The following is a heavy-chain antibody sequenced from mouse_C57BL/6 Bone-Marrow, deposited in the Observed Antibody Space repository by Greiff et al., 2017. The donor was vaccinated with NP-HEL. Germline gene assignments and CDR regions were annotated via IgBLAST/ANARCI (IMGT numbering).Heavy chain of an antibody. CDR3: ARCLWPAMEY. J-gene: IGHJ4*01. CDR1: GYTFTSYG. CDR2: IYPRSGNT. V-gene: IGHV1-81*01. Sequence: QVQLQQSGAELARPGASVKLSCKASGYTFTSYGISWVKQRTGQGLEWIGEIYPRSGNTYYNEKFKGKATLTADKSSSTAYMELRSLASEDSAVYFCARCLWPAMEYWGKGTSVTVSS.